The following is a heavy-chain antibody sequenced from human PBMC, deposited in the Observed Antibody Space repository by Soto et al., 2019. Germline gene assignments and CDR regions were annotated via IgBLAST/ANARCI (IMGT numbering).Heavy chain of an antibody. CDR2: ISGSGGST. J-gene: IGHJ3*02. CDR3: AKLSGGPDSNYYDSSGYPNTHAFYI. CDR1: GFTFSSYA. Sequence: GGSLRLFCAASGFTFSSYAMSWVRQAPGKGLEWVSAISGSGGSTYYADSVKGRFTISRDNSKNTLYLQMNSLRAEDKAVYYCAKLSGGPDSNYYDSSGYPNTHAFYIWGQGTMVTVSS. V-gene: IGHV3-23*01. D-gene: IGHD3-22*01.